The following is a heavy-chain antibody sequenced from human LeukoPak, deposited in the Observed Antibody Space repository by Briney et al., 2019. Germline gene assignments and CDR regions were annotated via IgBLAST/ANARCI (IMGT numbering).Heavy chain of an antibody. D-gene: IGHD5-18*01. CDR2: IRGKAYGGTT. V-gene: IGHV3-49*04. J-gene: IGHJ3*02. CDR3: TSLRYSYGEDAFDI. CDR1: GFTCGDYA. Sequence: PGGSLRLSCRASGFTCGDYAMSWVRQAPGKGREWVGFIRGKAYGGTTEYAASVKGRFTISRDDSKSIAYLQMNSLKTEDTAVYYCTSLRYSYGEDAFDIWGQGTMVTVSS.